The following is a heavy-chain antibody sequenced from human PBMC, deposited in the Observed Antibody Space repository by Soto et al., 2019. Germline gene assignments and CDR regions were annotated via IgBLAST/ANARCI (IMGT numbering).Heavy chain of an antibody. J-gene: IGHJ4*02. Sequence: ASVKVSCKASGYTFNTYDIEWVRLATGQGLEWMGSMNPNTGSTDYAQKFQGRVTMTMTTSISTAYLELSSLRSDDTAIYYCARTMGGIAAAGSDFWGQGTPVTVSS. CDR1: GYTFNTYD. V-gene: IGHV1-8*01. CDR3: ARTMGGIAAAGSDF. D-gene: IGHD6-13*01. CDR2: MNPNTGST.